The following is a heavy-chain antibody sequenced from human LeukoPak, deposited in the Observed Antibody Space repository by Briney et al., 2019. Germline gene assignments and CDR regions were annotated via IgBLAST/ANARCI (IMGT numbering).Heavy chain of an antibody. D-gene: IGHD4-23*01. J-gene: IGHJ2*01. V-gene: IGHV5-51*01. CDR3: ARLVYGGNRVCWYFDL. CDR1: EYSFTSYW. CDR2: IYPGDSDT. Sequence: GESLKISGKGSEYSFTSYWIGWVRQMPGKGLEWMGIIYPGDSDTRYSPSFQGQVTISADKSISTAYLQWSSLKASDTAMYYCARLVYGGNRVCWYFDLWGRGTLVTVSS.